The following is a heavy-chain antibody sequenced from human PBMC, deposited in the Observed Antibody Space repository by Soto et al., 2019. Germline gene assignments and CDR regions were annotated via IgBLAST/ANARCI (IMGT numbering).Heavy chain of an antibody. D-gene: IGHD3-22*01. Sequence: EVQLVESGGGLVQPGGSLRLSCAASGFSLNDHYMDWVRQAPGKGLEWVGRTRNKVNVYTTEYAASVKGRFTISRDDSRKSLYLDMTRLKSEDTAVYYCVRASHYDSSGFSVWGGFEFWGQGTMVTVSS. CDR3: VRASHYDSSGFSVWGGFEF. J-gene: IGHJ3*01. V-gene: IGHV3-72*01. CDR1: GFSLNDHY. CDR2: TRNKVNVYTT.